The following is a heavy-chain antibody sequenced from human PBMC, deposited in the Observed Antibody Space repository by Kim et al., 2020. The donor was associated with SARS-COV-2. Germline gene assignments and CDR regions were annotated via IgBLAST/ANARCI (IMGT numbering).Heavy chain of an antibody. CDR3: ARHAEENVVVPAAYYYYYMDV. CDR1: GYSFTSYW. V-gene: IGHV5-51*01. D-gene: IGHD2-2*01. Sequence: GESLKISCKGSGYSFTSYWIGWVRQMPGKGLEWMGIIYPGDSDTRYSPSFRGQVTISADKSISTAYLQWSSLKASDTAMYYCARHAEENVVVPAAYYYYYMDVWGKGTTVTVSS. J-gene: IGHJ6*03. CDR2: IYPGDSDT.